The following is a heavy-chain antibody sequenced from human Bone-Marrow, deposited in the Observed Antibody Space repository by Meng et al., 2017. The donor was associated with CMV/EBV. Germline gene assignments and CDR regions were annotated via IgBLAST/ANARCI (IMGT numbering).Heavy chain of an antibody. Sequence: HWVRQATGKGLEWVSGIGTAGDTNYPGPVKGRFTISRENAKNSLYLQMNSLRAGDTAVYYCATELGFGQYYYYGMDVWGQGTTVTVSS. D-gene: IGHD3-3*01. J-gene: IGHJ6*02. V-gene: IGHV3-13*01. CDR3: ATELGFGQYYYYGMDV. CDR2: IGTAGDT.